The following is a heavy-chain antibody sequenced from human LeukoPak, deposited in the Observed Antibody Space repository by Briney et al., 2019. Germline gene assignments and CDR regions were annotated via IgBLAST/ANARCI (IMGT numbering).Heavy chain of an antibody. V-gene: IGHV3-48*03. J-gene: IGHJ6*03. Sequence: PGGSLRLSCAASGFTFSSYEMNWVRQAPGKGLEWVSYISSSGSTIYYADSVKGRFTISRDNAKNSLYLQMNSLRAEDTAVYYCARPTWGYSYGPPRYMDVWGKGTTVTVSS. CDR2: ISSSGSTI. CDR1: GFTFSSYE. CDR3: ARPTWGYSYGPPRYMDV. D-gene: IGHD5-18*01.